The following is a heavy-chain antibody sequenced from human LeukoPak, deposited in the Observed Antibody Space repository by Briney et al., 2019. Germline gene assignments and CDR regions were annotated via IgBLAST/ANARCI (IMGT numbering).Heavy chain of an antibody. CDR3: AKEVDCPSDCLFFHS. CDR2: INRRGHT. Sequence: PGGSLRLSCAASGFTFDRFTIHWVRQTPGKGLEWVSLINRRGHTFYADSVKGRFTISRDNSRNPVFLQMNSLRPEPTALYHCAKEVDCPSDCLFFHSWGQGTLVTVSS. D-gene: IGHD2-21*02. CDR1: GFTFDRFT. V-gene: IGHV3-43*01. J-gene: IGHJ4*02.